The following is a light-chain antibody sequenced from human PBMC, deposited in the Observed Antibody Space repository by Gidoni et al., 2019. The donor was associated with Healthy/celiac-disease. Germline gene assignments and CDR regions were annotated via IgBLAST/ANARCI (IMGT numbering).Light chain of an antibody. J-gene: IGKJ2*01. Sequence: EIVITHLSAPLSVSPGERPTLSCRASQSVSSNLAWYQQKPGQDPRLLIYGASTRATGIPARFSGSGSGTEFTLTISSLQSEDFAVYYCQQYNNCPPYTFGQGTKLEIK. V-gene: IGKV3-15*01. CDR2: GAS. CDR3: QQYNNCPPYT. CDR1: QSVSSN.